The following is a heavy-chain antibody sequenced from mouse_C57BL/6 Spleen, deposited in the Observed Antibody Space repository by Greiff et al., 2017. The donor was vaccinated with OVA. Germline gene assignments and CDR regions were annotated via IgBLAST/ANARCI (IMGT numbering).Heavy chain of an antibody. J-gene: IGHJ4*01. CDR2: INPSSGYT. D-gene: IGHD3-3*01. V-gene: IGHV1-4*01. Sequence: VQLQQSGAELARPGASVKMSCKASGYTFTSYTMHWVKQRPGQGLEWIGYINPSSGYTKYNQKFKDEATLTADKSSSTAYMQLSSLTSEDSAVYYCARRGTGAMDYWGQGTSVTVSS. CDR1: GYTFTSYT. CDR3: ARRGTGAMDY.